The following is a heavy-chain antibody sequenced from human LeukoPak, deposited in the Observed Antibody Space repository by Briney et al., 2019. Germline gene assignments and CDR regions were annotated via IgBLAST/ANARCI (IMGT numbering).Heavy chain of an antibody. D-gene: IGHD3-10*01. V-gene: IGHV3-23*01. J-gene: IGHJ4*02. CDR1: GFTFSSYA. CDR2: ISGSGGST. Sequence: GGSLRLSCAASGFTFSSYAMSWVRQAPGKGQEWVSAISGSGGSTYYADSVKGRFTISRDNSKNTLYLQMNTLRAEDTAVYYCAKDLRRGPFDYWGQGTLVTVSS. CDR3: AKDLRRGPFDY.